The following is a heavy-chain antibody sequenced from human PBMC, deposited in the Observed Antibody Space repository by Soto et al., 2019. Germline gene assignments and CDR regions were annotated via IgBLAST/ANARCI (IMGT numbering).Heavy chain of an antibody. CDR3: ARETGAYYFDY. V-gene: IGHV4-30-2*01. D-gene: IGHD3-10*01. Sequence: SATLSLTCAVSGGSISSGGYSWSWIRQPPGKGLEWIGYIYHSGSTYYNPSLKSRVTISVDRSKNQFSLKLSSVTAADTAVYYCARETGAYYFDYWGQGTLVTVS. J-gene: IGHJ4*02. CDR2: IYHSGST. CDR1: GGSISSGGYS.